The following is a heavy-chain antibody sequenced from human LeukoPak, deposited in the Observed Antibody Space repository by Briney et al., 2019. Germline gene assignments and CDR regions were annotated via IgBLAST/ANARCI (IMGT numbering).Heavy chain of an antibody. CDR3: ASGNTGCDRDSFDI. V-gene: IGHV4-30-2*01. Sequence: PSETLSLTCAVSGGSISSGGYSWRWVRQPRGEGLEWVGYIYHSGSTYYNPSLQSRVTISLDRSKNQFSLKLSSMTAADTAVYYCASGNTGCDRDSFDIWGQGTMVTVSS. CDR2: IYHSGST. D-gene: IGHD5-12*01. J-gene: IGHJ3*02. CDR1: GGSISSGGYS.